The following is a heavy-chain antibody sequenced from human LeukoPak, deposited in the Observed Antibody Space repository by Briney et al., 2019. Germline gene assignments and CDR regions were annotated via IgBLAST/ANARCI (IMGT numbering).Heavy chain of an antibody. J-gene: IGHJ4*01. CDR1: GFTLSSYA. CDR2: ISGSGGST. Sequence: GGSLRLSCAASGFTLSSYAMIWVRQAPGKGLEWVSAISGSGGSTYYADSVKGRFTVSRDNSKNTLYLQMESLRVEDTAVYYCQAPHGYWGHGTPVTVSS. V-gene: IGHV3-23*01. CDR3: QAPHGY.